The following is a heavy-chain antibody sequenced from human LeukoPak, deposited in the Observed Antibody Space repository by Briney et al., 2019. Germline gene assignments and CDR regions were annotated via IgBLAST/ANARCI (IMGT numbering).Heavy chain of an antibody. CDR2: INPNSGGT. J-gene: IGHJ4*02. Sequence: ASVKVSCKASGYTFTGYYMHWVRQAPGQGLEWMGWINPNSGGTNYAQKFQGRVTMTRDTSISTAYMELSRLTSDDTAVYYCARALAVTGRGPRDFDFWGQGTLVTVSS. D-gene: IGHD6-19*01. CDR3: ARALAVTGRGPRDFDF. V-gene: IGHV1-2*02. CDR1: GYTFTGYY.